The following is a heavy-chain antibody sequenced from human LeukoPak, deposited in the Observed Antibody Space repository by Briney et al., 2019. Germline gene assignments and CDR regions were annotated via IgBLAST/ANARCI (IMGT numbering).Heavy chain of an antibody. J-gene: IGHJ4*02. Sequence: GASVKVSCKASGGTFSSYAISWVRQAPGQGLEWMGRIIPILGIANYAQKFQGRVTITADKSTSTAYMELSSLRSEDTAVYYCAREILSRWQLSNWDYWGQGTLVTVSS. CDR3: AREILSRWQLSNWDY. D-gene: IGHD2/OR15-2a*01. CDR1: GGTFSSYA. CDR2: IIPILGIA. V-gene: IGHV1-69*04.